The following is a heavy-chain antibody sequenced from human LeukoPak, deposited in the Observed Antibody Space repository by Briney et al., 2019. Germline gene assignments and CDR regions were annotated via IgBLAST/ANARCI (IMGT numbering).Heavy chain of an antibody. J-gene: IGHJ4*02. V-gene: IGHV3-21*01. CDR3: AKAHDYYGSGSYYNDYFDY. D-gene: IGHD3-10*01. CDR2: ISSSSSYI. CDR1: GFTFSSYS. Sequence: GGSLRLSCAASGFTFSSYSMNWVRQAPGKGLEWVSSISSSSSYIYYADSVKGRFTISRDNSKNTLYLQMNSLRAEDTAVYYCAKAHDYYGSGSYYNDYFDYWGQGTLVTVSS.